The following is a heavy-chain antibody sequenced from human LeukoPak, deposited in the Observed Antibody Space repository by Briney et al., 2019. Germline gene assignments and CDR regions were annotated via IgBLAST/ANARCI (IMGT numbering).Heavy chain of an antibody. V-gene: IGHV1-69*13. CDR1: GGTFSSYA. J-gene: IGHJ4*02. D-gene: IGHD1-26*01. CDR2: IIPIFGTA. Sequence: SVRVSCKASGGTFSSYAISWVRQAPGQGLEWMGGIIPIFGTANYAQKFQGRVTITADESTSTAYMELSSLRSEDTAVYYCARDRAVGATTRFDYWGQGTLVTVSS. CDR3: ARDRAVGATTRFDY.